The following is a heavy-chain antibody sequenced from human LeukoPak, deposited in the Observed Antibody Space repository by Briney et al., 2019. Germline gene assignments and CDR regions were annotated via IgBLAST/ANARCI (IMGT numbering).Heavy chain of an antibody. D-gene: IGHD3-16*01. V-gene: IGHV3-21*01. Sequence: GGSLRLSCSASGFAFWDYSMNWVRQAPGKGLEWVSSIDSRSSDIHYAASVRGRLTISRDNAKNSLYLQMNNLRAEDTAVYYCVRDWGGYGLDVWGQGTTVTVS. CDR1: GFAFWDYS. J-gene: IGHJ6*02. CDR2: IDSRSSDI. CDR3: VRDWGGYGLDV.